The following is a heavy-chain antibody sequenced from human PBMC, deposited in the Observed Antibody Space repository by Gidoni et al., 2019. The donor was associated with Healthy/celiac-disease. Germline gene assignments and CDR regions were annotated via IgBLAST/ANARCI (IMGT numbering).Heavy chain of an antibody. CDR2: MNPNSGNT. CDR1: GYTFTSYD. Sequence: QVQLVQSGAEVKKPGASVKVSCKASGYTFTSYDINWVRQATGQGLEWMGWMNPNSGNTGNAQKFQGRVTMTRNTSISTAYMELSSLRSEDTAVYYCAARAMHATSRRYQWGDYGMDVWGQGTTVTVSS. J-gene: IGHJ6*02. V-gene: IGHV1-8*01. D-gene: IGHD2-8*01. CDR3: AARAMHATSRRYQWGDYGMDV.